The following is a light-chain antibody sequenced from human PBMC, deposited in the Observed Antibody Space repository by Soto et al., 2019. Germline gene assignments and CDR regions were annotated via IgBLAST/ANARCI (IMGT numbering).Light chain of an antibody. Sequence: DIQMTQSPSSLSASVVDRVTITCRASQSISSYLNWYQQKPGKAPKLLIYAASSLQSGVPSRFSGSGSGTDFTLTISSLQPDDFATYYCQQYNSYSLTFGGGTKVDIK. J-gene: IGKJ4*01. CDR1: QSISSY. V-gene: IGKV1-39*01. CDR2: AAS. CDR3: QQYNSYSLT.